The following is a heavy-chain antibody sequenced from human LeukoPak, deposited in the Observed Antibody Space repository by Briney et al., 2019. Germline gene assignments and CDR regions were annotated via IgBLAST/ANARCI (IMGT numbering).Heavy chain of an antibody. CDR2: IYYSGST. J-gene: IGHJ4*02. D-gene: IGHD2-2*01. Sequence: PSETLSLTCTVSGGSISSYYWSWIRQPPGKGLEWIGYIYYSGSTNYNPSLKSRVTISVDTSKNQFSLKLSSVIAADTAVYYCARVAQKDIVVVPAAPSAFDYWGQGTLVTVSS. V-gene: IGHV4-59*08. CDR3: ARVAQKDIVVVPAAPSAFDY. CDR1: GGSISSYY.